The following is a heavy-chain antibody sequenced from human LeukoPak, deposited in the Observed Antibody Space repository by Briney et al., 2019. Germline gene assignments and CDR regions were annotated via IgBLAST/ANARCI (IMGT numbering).Heavy chain of an antibody. D-gene: IGHD6-19*01. V-gene: IGHV4-38-2*01. CDR1: DYSIRGDYY. CDR3: ARCGKDSSGYYHHYMDV. J-gene: IGHJ6*03. Sequence: SETLSLTCAVSDYSIRGDYYWGWIRQPPGKGLEWIGTIYHSGSTYYNPSLKSRVTISVDTSKNQFSLKLSSVTAADTAVYYCARCGKDSSGYYHHYMDVWGKGTTVTVSS. CDR2: IYHSGST.